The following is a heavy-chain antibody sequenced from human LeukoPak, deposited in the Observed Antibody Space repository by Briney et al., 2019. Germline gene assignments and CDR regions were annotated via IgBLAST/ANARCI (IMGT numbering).Heavy chain of an antibody. Sequence: GRSLRLSCAASGFTFSSYGMHWVRQAPGKGLEWVAVIWYDGSNKYYADSVKGRFTISRDNSKNTLYLQMNSLRAEDTAVYYCARASPIMVRGGDQNVFDYWGQGTLVTVSS. CDR3: ARASPIMVRGGDQNVFDY. D-gene: IGHD3-10*01. CDR1: GFTFSSYG. V-gene: IGHV3-33*01. J-gene: IGHJ4*02. CDR2: IWYDGSNK.